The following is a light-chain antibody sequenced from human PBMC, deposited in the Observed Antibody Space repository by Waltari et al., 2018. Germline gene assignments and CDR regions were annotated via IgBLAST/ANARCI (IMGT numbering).Light chain of an antibody. Sequence: DIQMTQSPSSLSASVGDRVPITSRASQSGSSSLNWYQQKPGHAPKLLIYAAANLQGGVPSRIRGSGSGTDFTLTISSVQPEDFATYFCQQSYETPRTFGPGTKVDVK. CDR2: AAA. V-gene: IGKV1-39*01. CDR3: QQSYETPRT. CDR1: QSGSSS. J-gene: IGKJ3*01.